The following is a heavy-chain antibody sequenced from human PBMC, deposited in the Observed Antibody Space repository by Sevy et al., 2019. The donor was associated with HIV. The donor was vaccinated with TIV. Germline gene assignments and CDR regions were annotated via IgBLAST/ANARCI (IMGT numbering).Heavy chain of an antibody. CDR2: IYYSGRT. CDR1: GDSISGYY. J-gene: IGHJ6*02. V-gene: IGHV4-59*01. CDR3: ARQFQEYHYGVDV. Sequence: SETLSLTCTVSGDSISGYYWSWIRQPPGKGLEWIGYIYYSGRTNYNPSLKSRVTISEDRSKNQLSLKLTSVTAADTAVYYCARQFQEYHYGVDVWGQGTMVTVSS. D-gene: IGHD6-6*01.